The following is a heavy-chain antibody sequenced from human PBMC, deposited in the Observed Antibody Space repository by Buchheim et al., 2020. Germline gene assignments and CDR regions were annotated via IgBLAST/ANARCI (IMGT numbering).Heavy chain of an antibody. CDR2: ISSSSSTI. CDR3: ARLEVGDFWSGYYPSDY. CDR1: GFTFSSYA. V-gene: IGHV3-48*02. Sequence: EVQLLESGGGLVQPGGSLRLSCAASGFTFSSYAMSWVRQAPGKGLEWVSYISSSSSTIYYADSVKGRFTISRDNAKNSLYLQMNSLRDEDTAVYYCARLEVGDFWSGYYPSDYWGQGTL. D-gene: IGHD3-3*01. J-gene: IGHJ4*02.